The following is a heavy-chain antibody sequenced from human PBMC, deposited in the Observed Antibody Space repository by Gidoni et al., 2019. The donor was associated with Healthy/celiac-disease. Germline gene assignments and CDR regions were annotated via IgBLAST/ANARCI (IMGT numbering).Heavy chain of an antibody. CDR3: ARAGLRYYGGKTGGGMDV. V-gene: IGHV4-59*01. Sequence: QVQLQESGPGLVKPSETLSRTCTVSGGSISSYYWSWIRPPPGKGLEWIGYIYYSGSTNYNPSLKSRVTISVDTSKNQFSLKLSSVTAADTAVYYCARAGLRYYGGKTGGGMDVWGQGTTVTVSS. D-gene: IGHD4-17*01. J-gene: IGHJ6*02. CDR1: GGSISSYY. CDR2: IYYSGST.